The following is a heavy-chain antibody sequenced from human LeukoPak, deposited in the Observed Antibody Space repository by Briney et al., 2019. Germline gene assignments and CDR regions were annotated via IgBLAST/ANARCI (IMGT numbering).Heavy chain of an antibody. Sequence: PSETLSLTCTVSGGSISSYYWSWIRQPPGKGLEWIGEINRSGSTNYNPSLKSRVTISVDTSKNQFSLKVSSVTAADTAVYYCARGGKEQLVPRNWFDPWGQGTLVTVSS. J-gene: IGHJ5*02. CDR3: ARGGKEQLVPRNWFDP. CDR2: INRSGST. D-gene: IGHD6-13*01. V-gene: IGHV4-34*01. CDR1: GGSISSYY.